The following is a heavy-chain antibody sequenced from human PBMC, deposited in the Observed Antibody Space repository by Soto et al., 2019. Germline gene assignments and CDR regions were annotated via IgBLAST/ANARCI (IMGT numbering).Heavy chain of an antibody. CDR2: INPNSGGT. CDR3: ARAVQELGATEYYYGMDV. CDR1: GYTFTGYY. J-gene: IGHJ6*02. D-gene: IGHD1-7*01. V-gene: IGHV1-2*04. Sequence: QVQLVQSGAEVKKPGASVKVSCKASGYTFTGYYMHWVRQAPGQGLEWMGWINPNSGGTNYAQKFQGWVTMTRDTAISTAYMELSRLRSDDTAVYYCARAVQELGATEYYYGMDVWGQGTTVTVSS.